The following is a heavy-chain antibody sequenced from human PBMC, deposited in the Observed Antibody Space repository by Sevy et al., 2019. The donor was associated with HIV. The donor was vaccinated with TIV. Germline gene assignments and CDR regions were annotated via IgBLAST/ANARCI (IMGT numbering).Heavy chain of an antibody. CDR1: GGSFSGYY. CDR2: INDSGIT. J-gene: IGHJ5*02. V-gene: IGHV4-34*01. CDR3: ARSPPVVVVPGAPSWFDP. Sequence: SETLSFTCAVHGGSFSGYYWSWIRQPPGKGLEWIGEINDSGITNYNPSLKSRVTIAVDTSKKQFPLRLSSVTAADTAVYYCARSPPVVVVPGAPSWFDPWGQGTLVTVSS. D-gene: IGHD2-2*01.